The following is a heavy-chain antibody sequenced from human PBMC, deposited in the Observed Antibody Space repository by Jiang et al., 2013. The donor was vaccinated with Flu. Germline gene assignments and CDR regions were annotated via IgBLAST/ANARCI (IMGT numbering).Heavy chain of an antibody. CDR2: IYPGDSDT. Sequence: PGESLKISCKGSGYSFTSYWIGWVRQMPGKGLEWMGIIYPGDSDTRYSPSFQGQVTISADKSISTAYLQWSSLKASDTAMYYCAITREEMATIAAFDIWGQGTMVTVSS. D-gene: IGHD5-24*01. V-gene: IGHV5-51*03. J-gene: IGHJ3*02. CDR1: GYSFTSYW. CDR3: AITREEMATIAAFDI.